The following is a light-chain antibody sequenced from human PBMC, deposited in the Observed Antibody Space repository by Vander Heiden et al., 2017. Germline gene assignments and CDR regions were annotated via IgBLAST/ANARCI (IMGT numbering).Light chain of an antibody. J-gene: IGKJ2*01. CDR1: QSVSNN. CDR2: GAS. V-gene: IGKV3-15*01. Sequence: EIVMTQSPGTLSMSPGESATLSCRASQSVSNNLAWYQQKPGQAPRLLMFGASSRATGIPGRFSGSGSGTDFTLTSSSLQSEDIAVYYWQQYYTWQTFGQGTKLEIK. CDR3: QQYYTWQT.